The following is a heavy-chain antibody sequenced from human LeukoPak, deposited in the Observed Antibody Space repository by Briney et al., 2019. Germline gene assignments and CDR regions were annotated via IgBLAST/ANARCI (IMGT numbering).Heavy chain of an antibody. Sequence: PSETLSLTCTVSGGSISSYHWSWIRQPAGKGLEWIGRIYASGSTNYNPSLKSRVTMSVDTSENQFSLRLSSVTAADTAVYYCARVYSSGWYDYWGQGTLATVSS. J-gene: IGHJ4*02. V-gene: IGHV4-4*07. D-gene: IGHD6-19*01. CDR3: ARVYSSGWYDY. CDR2: IYASGST. CDR1: GGSISSYH.